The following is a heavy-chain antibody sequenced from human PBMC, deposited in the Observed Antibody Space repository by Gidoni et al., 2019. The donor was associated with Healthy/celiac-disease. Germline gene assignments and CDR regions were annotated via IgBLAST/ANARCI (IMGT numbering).Heavy chain of an antibody. D-gene: IGHD3-16*01. Sequence: ISSSSSYTNYADSVKGRFTISRDNAKNSLYLQMNSLRAEDTAVYYCARVSLGTTKQDDYWGQGTLVTVSS. CDR2: ISSSSSYT. V-gene: IGHV3-11*06. CDR3: ARVSLGTTKQDDY. J-gene: IGHJ4*02.